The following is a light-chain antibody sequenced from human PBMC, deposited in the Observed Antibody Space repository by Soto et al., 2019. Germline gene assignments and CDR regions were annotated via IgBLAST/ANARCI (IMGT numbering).Light chain of an antibody. CDR3: QQRSNWPSIT. Sequence: EIVLTQSPATLSLSPGERATLSCRASQSVSSYLAWYQQKPGQAPRLLIYDASNRATGIPAKFSGSGSGTDFTLTINSLEPEDSAVYYCQQRSNWPSITGGQGTRL. J-gene: IGKJ5*01. CDR2: DAS. V-gene: IGKV3-11*01. CDR1: QSVSSY.